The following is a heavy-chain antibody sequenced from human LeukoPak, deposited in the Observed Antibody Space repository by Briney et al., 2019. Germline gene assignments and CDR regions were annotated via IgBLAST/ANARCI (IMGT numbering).Heavy chain of an antibody. Sequence: GGSLRLSCAASGFTFSSYAMSWVRQAPGKGLEWVAVIWYDGSNKYYADSVKGRFTISRDNSKNTLYLQMNSLRAEDTAVYYCARDGWYAAVAPFYYYYYGMDVWGQGTTVTASS. CDR3: ARDGWYAAVAPFYYYYYGMDV. CDR2: IWYDGSNK. V-gene: IGHV3-33*08. D-gene: IGHD2-15*01. J-gene: IGHJ6*02. CDR1: GFTFSSYA.